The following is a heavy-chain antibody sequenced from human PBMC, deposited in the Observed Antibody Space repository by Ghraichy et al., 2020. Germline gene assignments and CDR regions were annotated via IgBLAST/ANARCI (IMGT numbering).Heavy chain of an antibody. V-gene: IGHV1-2*02. J-gene: IGHJ4*02. CDR1: GYTFTDYY. D-gene: IGHD3-3*01. CDR3: ARGFSRGTLGLDY. CDR2: INPNSGAT. Sequence: ASVKVSCKASGYTFTDYYVHWVRQAPGQGLEWMGWINPNSGATGFAPKFQGRFTMTRDTSKSTAYMELTSLRSEDTAVYYCARGFSRGTLGLDYWGQGTLVTVSS.